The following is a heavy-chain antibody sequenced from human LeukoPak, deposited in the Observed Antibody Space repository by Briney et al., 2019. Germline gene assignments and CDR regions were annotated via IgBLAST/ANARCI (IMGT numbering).Heavy chain of an antibody. D-gene: IGHD5-12*01. CDR3: ARGIYSGYDRSFDC. V-gene: IGHV4-59*01. Sequence: SETLSLTCTVSGGSISSYYWIWIRQPPGKGLEWLGYIYYNGNTNYNPSLKSRVTISVDTSKSQFSLKLSSVTAADTAVYYCARGIYSGYDRSFDCWGQGTLVTVSS. CDR1: GGSISSYY. J-gene: IGHJ4*02. CDR2: IYYNGNT.